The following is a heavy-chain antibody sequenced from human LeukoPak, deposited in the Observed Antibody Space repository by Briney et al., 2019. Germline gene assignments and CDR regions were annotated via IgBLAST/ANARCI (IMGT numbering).Heavy chain of an antibody. CDR3: TRMTTGHDY. Sequence: SETLSLTCAVSGVSFNDYYWSWVRQFPGKGLEWIGEINHSGYTNDSPSLKSRVTISIDTSRKQFSLNLRSVTVADTAVYYCTRMTTGHDYWGQGTLVTVSS. CDR2: INHSGYT. J-gene: IGHJ4*02. V-gene: IGHV4-34*01. D-gene: IGHD1-14*01. CDR1: GVSFNDYY.